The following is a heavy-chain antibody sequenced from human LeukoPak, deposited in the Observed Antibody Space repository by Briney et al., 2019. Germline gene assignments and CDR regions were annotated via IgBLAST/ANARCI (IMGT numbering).Heavy chain of an antibody. D-gene: IGHD2-2*02. V-gene: IGHV4-59*01. J-gene: IGHJ3*02. CDR3: ARGTRCSSTSCYTRFFAFDI. Sequence: SETLSLTCTVSGGSISSYYWSWIRQPPGKGLEWIGYIYYSGSTNYNPSLKSRVTISVDTSKNQFSLKLSSVTAADTAVYYCARGTRCSSTSCYTRFFAFDIWGQGTMVTVSS. CDR2: IYYSGST. CDR1: GGSISSYY.